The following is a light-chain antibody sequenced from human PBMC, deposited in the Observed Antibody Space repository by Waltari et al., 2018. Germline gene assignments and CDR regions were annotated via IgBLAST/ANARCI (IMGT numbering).Light chain of an antibody. J-gene: IGLJ2*01. CDR2: DVS. CDR3: CSYAGNYIHVL. Sequence: QSALTQPASVSGSPGQSITISCTGTSSDVGGYHSFSWYQPHPGKAPKVIIYDVSQRPSGVSNRFSGSKSGNTASLTISGLQPEDEADYFCCSYAGNYIHVLFGGGTKLTVL. CDR1: SSDVGGYHS. V-gene: IGLV2-23*02.